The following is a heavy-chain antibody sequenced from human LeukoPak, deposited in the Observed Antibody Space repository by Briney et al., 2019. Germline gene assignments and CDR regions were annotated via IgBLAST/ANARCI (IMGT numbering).Heavy chain of an antibody. CDR3: ARDKYIVVVPAAATERYFDL. CDR2: IKQDGSEK. CDR1: GFTFSSYW. Sequence: PGGSLRLSRAASGFTFSSYWMSWVRQAPGKGLEWVANIKQDGSEKYYVDSVKGRFTISRDNAKNSLYLQMNSLRAEDTAVYYCARDKYIVVVPAAATERYFDLWGRGTLVTVSS. V-gene: IGHV3-7*01. J-gene: IGHJ2*01. D-gene: IGHD2-2*01.